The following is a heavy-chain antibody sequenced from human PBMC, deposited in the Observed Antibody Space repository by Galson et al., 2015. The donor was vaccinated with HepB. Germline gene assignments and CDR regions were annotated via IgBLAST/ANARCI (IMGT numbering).Heavy chain of an antibody. Sequence: SVKVSCKASGYTFTSYYMHWVRQAPGQGLEWMGIINPSGGSTSYAQKFQGRVTMTRDTSTSAVYMELSSLRSEDTAVYYCARGITMVQGVRVWPGYWGQGTLVTVSS. CDR1: GYTFTSYY. J-gene: IGHJ4*02. CDR3: ARGITMVQGVRVWPGY. D-gene: IGHD3-10*01. V-gene: IGHV1-46*03. CDR2: INPSGGST.